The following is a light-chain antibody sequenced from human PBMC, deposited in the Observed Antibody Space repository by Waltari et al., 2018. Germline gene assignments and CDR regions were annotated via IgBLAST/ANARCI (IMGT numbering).Light chain of an antibody. CDR1: QSLFFGASGKNY. V-gene: IGKV4-1*01. CDR3: QQYSSSPIT. J-gene: IGKJ5*01. CDR2: CAS. Sequence: DIVLTQSPDSLAVSLGERATIDCWSSQSLFFGASGKNYLAWYQQKPGQPPKVLIYCASTREAGVPERISGSGSGAHFTLTVDSLQAEDVAVYYCQQYSSSPITFGQGTRLEI.